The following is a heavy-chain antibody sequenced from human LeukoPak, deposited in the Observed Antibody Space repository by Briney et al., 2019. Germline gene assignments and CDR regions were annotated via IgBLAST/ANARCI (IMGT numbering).Heavy chain of an antibody. V-gene: IGHV4-4*09. Sequence: SETLCLTCTVSGGSMSSYYWSWIRQPPGKGLEWIGYIYTSGSTNYNPSLKSRVTISVDTSKNQFSLKLSSVTAADTAVYYCARRSVGATLDYWGQGTLVTVSS. CDR3: ARRSVGATLDY. CDR2: IYTSGST. J-gene: IGHJ4*02. CDR1: GGSMSSYY. D-gene: IGHD1-26*01.